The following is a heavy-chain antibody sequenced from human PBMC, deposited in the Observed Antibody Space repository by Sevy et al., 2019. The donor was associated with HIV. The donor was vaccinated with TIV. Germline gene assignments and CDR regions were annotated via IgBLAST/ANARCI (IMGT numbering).Heavy chain of an antibody. J-gene: IGHJ4*02. CDR2: ISWNSGSI. D-gene: IGHD3-10*01. CDR3: AKGFSMVRGGSFDY. Sequence: SLRLSYAASGFTFDDYAMHWVRQAPGKGLEWVSGISWNSGSIGYADSVKGRFTISRDNAKNSLYLQMNSLRAEDTALYYCAKGFSMVRGGSFDYWGQGTLVTVSS. CDR1: GFTFDDYA. V-gene: IGHV3-9*01.